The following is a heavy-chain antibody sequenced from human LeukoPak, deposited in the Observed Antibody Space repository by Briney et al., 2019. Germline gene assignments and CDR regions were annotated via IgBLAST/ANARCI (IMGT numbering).Heavy chain of an antibody. CDR2: ISSSSSYI. CDR3: ASELVVATQGEY. V-gene: IGHV3-21*01. J-gene: IGHJ4*02. CDR1: GFTFSSYS. D-gene: IGHD3-22*01. Sequence: GGSLRLSCSASGFTFSSYSMNWVRQAPGKGLEWVSSISSSSSYIYYADSVKGRFTISRDNAKNSLYLQMNSLRAEDTAVYYCASELVVATQGEYWGQGTLVSVSS.